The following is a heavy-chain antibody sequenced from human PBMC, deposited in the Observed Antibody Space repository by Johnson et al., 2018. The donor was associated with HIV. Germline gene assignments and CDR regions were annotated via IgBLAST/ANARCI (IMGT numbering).Heavy chain of an antibody. CDR3: AKPWLSSIVGAFDI. CDR1: GFTFSDYG. CDR2: ISYDGRYK. J-gene: IGHJ3*02. V-gene: IGHV3-30*18. D-gene: IGHD3-9*01. Sequence: QVQLVESGGGVVQPGRSLRLSCAVSGFTFSDYGMHWVRQAPGKGLEWVAVISYDGRYKYYADSVKGRFTISRDNSKNTLYLQMNSLRPEATAVYYCAKPWLSSIVGAFDIWGQGTMVTVSS.